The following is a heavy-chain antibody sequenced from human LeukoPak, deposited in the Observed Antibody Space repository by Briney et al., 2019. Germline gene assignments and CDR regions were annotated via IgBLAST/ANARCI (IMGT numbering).Heavy chain of an antibody. D-gene: IGHD6-19*01. CDR1: GGSFSGYY. CDR3: ARRGSGWYYFDY. CDR2: IYYSGST. J-gene: IGHJ4*02. V-gene: IGHV4-59*08. Sequence: SETLSLTCAVYGGSFSGYYWSWIRQPPGKGLEWIGYIYYSGSTYYNPSLKSRVTISVDTSKNQFSLKLSSVTAADTAVYYCARRGSGWYYFDYWGQGTLVTVSS.